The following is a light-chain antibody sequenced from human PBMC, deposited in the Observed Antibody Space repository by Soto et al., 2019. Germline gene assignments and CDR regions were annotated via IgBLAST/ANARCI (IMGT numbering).Light chain of an antibody. V-gene: IGLV2-8*01. CDR1: DSDVGGYNF. CDR2: EVY. J-gene: IGLJ2*01. CDR3: SSYAASDNFVI. Sequence: QSALTQPPSASGSPGQSVTISSTGTDSDVGGYNFVSWYQQHPGRAPKLMIYEVYQRPSGVPDRFSGSKSGNTASLTVSGLQAEDEANYYCSSYAASDNFVIFGGGTKLTVL.